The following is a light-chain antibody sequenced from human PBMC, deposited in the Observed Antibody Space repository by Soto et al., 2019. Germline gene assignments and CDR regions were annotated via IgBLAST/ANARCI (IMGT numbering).Light chain of an antibody. CDR1: QSVSSSY. J-gene: IGKJ1*01. CDR3: QQDGSSQWT. Sequence: EIVLTQSPGTLSLSPGERATLSCRASQSVSSSYLAWYQQKPGQAPRLLIYGTSSRATGIPDRFSGSGSGTGFTLTISRLEPEDFAVYYCQQDGSSQWTVGQGTKVEIK. V-gene: IGKV3-20*01. CDR2: GTS.